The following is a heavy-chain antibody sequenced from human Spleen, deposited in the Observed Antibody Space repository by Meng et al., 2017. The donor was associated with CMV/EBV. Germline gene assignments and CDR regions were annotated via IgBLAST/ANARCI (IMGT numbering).Heavy chain of an antibody. D-gene: IGHD6-13*01. V-gene: IGHV4-39*07. CDR2: IYYSGST. CDR3: ARARVVAAAGPGAFDY. J-gene: IGHJ4*02. CDR1: GGAISSRSYY. Sequence: QLLEEGLWLVQPWETLSLTCTVSGGAISSRSYYWCWIRQPPGKGLEWIGSIYYSGSTYYNPSLKSRVTISVDTSKNQFSLKLSSVTAADTAVYYCARARVVAAAGPGAFDYWGQGTLVTVSS.